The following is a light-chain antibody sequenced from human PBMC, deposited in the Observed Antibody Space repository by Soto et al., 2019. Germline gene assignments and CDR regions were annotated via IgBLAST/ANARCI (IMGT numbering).Light chain of an antibody. CDR1: QSISSY. V-gene: IGKV1-39*01. CDR2: AAS. CDR3: QQSYSTPPWT. J-gene: IGKJ1*01. Sequence: DIQMTQSPSSLSASVGDRVTITCRASQSISSYLNWYQQKPGKAPKLLIYAASSLQSGVRTRLSGSGARTDFTLTINSLPPENFATYYCQQSYSTPPWTFGQGTKVEIK.